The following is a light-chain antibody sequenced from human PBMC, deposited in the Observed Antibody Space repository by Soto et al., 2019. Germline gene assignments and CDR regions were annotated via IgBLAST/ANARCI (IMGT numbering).Light chain of an antibody. J-gene: IGKJ3*01. V-gene: IGKV1-12*02. CDR1: QLINNW. CDR2: AAS. Sequence: DIQMTQSPSSVSASVGDRVTITCRASQLINNWLAWYQQKPGKAPKLLIYAASTLQSGVPSRFSGSGSGTDFTLTISSLQPEDFGTYYFQQATSCPFTFGPGTKVDIK. CDR3: QQATSCPFT.